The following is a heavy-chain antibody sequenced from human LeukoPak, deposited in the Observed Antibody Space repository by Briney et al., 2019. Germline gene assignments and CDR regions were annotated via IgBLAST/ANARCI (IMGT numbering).Heavy chain of an antibody. Sequence: GASVTVSCTASGYTFTSYGISWVRQAPGQGLEWMGWISAYNGNTNYAQKLQGRVTMTTDTSTSTAYMELRSLRSDDTAVYYCARDIPLPLQPLEYYYYGMDVWGQGTTVTVSS. CDR2: ISAYNGNT. J-gene: IGHJ6*02. D-gene: IGHD5-24*01. CDR3: ARDIPLPLQPLEYYYYGMDV. V-gene: IGHV1-18*01. CDR1: GYTFTSYG.